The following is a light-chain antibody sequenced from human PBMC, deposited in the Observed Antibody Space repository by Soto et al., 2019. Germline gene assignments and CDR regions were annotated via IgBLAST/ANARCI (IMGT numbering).Light chain of an antibody. CDR3: SSYTGSSTVV. Sequence: QSALTQPASVSGSPGQSIAISCTGSSSDIGDYNYVSWYQQHPGKAPKLMIYDVSNRPSGVSNRFSGSMSGNTASLTISGLQPEDEDDYYCSSYTGSSTVVFGGGTKLTVL. CDR2: DVS. J-gene: IGLJ2*01. CDR1: SSDIGDYNY. V-gene: IGLV2-14*01.